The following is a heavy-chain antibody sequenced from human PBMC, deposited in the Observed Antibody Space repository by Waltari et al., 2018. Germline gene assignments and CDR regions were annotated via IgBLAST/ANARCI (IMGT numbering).Heavy chain of an antibody. V-gene: IGHV4-4*07. CDR3: ARDLLSGQLNWFDP. Sequence: QVQLQESGPGLVKPSETLSLTCTASGGSISSYYWSWIRQPAGKGLEWIGRIYTSGSTNYTPSLKSRVTMSVDTSKNQFSLKLSSVTAADTAVYYCARDLLSGQLNWFDPWGQGTLVTVSS. CDR1: GGSISSYY. D-gene: IGHD3-9*01. CDR2: IYTSGST. J-gene: IGHJ5*02.